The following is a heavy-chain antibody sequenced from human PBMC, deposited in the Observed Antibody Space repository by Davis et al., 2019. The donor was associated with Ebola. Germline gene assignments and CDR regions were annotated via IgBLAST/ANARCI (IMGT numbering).Heavy chain of an antibody. J-gene: IGHJ6*03. D-gene: IGHD3-22*01. V-gene: IGHV3-7*03. Sequence: GESLKISCAASGFTFSSYWMGWVRQAPGKGLEWVANVNQDGSEKQYVDSVKGRFTISRDNSKNSLYLQMNNLRTEDTALYYCTRGERYYDGSGPFVGEGAYYMDVWGKGTTVTVSS. CDR3: TRGERYYDGSGPFVGEGAYYMDV. CDR2: VNQDGSEK. CDR1: GFTFSSYW.